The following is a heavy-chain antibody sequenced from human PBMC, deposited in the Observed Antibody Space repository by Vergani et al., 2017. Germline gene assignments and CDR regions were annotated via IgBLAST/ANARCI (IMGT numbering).Heavy chain of an antibody. J-gene: IGHJ5*02. Sequence: QVQLQESGPGLVKPSETLSLTCTVSGGSISSYYWSWIRQPSGKGLEWIGYIYYSGSTNYNPSLKSRVTISVDTSKNQFSMKLSSVTAADTAVYYFAKVITGTAYNWFDPWGQGTLVTVSS. CDR2: IYYSGST. V-gene: IGHV4-59*01. CDR1: GGSISSYY. D-gene: IGHD1-20*01. CDR3: AKVITGTAYNWFDP.